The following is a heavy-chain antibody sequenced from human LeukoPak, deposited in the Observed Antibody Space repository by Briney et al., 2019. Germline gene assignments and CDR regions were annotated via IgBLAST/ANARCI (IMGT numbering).Heavy chain of an antibody. V-gene: IGHV3-48*03. CDR3: ARGGGYCSATSCLTWFDP. Sequence: GGSLRLSCAASGFIFSSYEMNWVRQAPGKGLEWVSHISSSGSTIYYADSVKGRFTISRDNAKNSLYLQMNSLRAEDTALYYCARGGGYCSATSCLTWFDPWGQGTLVTVSS. CDR1: GFIFSSYE. J-gene: IGHJ5*02. CDR2: ISSSGSTI. D-gene: IGHD2-2*01.